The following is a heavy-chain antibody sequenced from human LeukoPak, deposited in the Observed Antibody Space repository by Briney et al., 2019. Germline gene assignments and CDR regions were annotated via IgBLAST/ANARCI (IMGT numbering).Heavy chain of an antibody. V-gene: IGHV4-39*01. J-gene: IGHJ4*02. CDR1: GGSISSSSYY. CDR3: ARRESGVEMAVDY. D-gene: IGHD5-24*01. Sequence: ASETLSLTCTVSGGSISSSSYYWGWIRQPPGKGLEWIGSIYYSGSTYYNPSLKSRVTISVDTSKNQFSLKLSSVTAADTAVYYCARRESGVEMAVDYWGQGTLVTVSS. CDR2: IYYSGST.